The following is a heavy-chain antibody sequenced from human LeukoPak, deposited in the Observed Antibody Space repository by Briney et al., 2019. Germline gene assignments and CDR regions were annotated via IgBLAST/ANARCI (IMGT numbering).Heavy chain of an antibody. V-gene: IGHV1-69*05. J-gene: IGHJ4*02. CDR2: IIPIFGTA. Sequence: SVKVSCKASGGTFSSYAISWVRQAPGQGLEWMGGIIPIFGTANYAQKFQGRVTITTDESTSTAYMELTYVRSDDTAVYYCTIIPNVILFTHYFEYWGQGTLVTVSS. CDR3: TIIPNVILFTHYFEY. D-gene: IGHD2-21*01. CDR1: GGTFSSYA.